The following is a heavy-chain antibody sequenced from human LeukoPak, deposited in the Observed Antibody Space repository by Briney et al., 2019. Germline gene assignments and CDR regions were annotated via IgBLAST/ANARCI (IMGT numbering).Heavy chain of an antibody. J-gene: IGHJ4*02. CDR3: AKGDRYSYGLFDY. Sequence: PGGSLRLSCAASGFTFSSYAMSWVRQAPGKGLEWVAVISYDGSNKYYADSVKGRFTIPRDNSKNTLYLQMNSLRAEDTAVYYCAKGDRYSYGLFDYWGQGTLVTVSS. V-gene: IGHV3-30*18. CDR1: GFTFSSYA. CDR2: ISYDGSNK. D-gene: IGHD5-18*01.